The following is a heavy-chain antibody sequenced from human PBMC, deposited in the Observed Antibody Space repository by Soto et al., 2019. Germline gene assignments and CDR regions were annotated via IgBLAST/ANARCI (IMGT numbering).Heavy chain of an antibody. V-gene: IGHV4-59*01. D-gene: IGHD3-10*01. CDR1: GGSISSYY. J-gene: IGHJ6*02. CDR3: ARVGGNYGSGSYYGVGDLIYYYYGMDV. Sequence: QVQLQESGPGLVKPSETLSLTCTVSGGSISSYYWSWIRQPPGKGLEWIGYIYYSGSTNYNPSLKSRVTISVDTSKNQFSLKLSSVTAADTAVYYCARVGGNYGSGSYYGVGDLIYYYYGMDVWGQGTTVTVSS. CDR2: IYYSGST.